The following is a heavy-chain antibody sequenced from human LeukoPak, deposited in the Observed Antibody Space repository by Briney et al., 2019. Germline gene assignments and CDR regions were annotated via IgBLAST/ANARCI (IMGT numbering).Heavy chain of an antibody. J-gene: IGHJ3*02. CDR2: IYYSGST. D-gene: IGHD2-2*01. CDR3: ARDYGSTIPDAFDI. V-gene: IGHV4-61*01. Sequence: SETLSLTCTVSGGSIRSSSYYWGWIRQPPGKGLEWIGYIYYSGSTNYNPSLKSRVTISVYTSKNQFSLKLSSVTAADTAVYYCARDYGSTIPDAFDIWGQGTMVTVSS. CDR1: GGSIRSSSYY.